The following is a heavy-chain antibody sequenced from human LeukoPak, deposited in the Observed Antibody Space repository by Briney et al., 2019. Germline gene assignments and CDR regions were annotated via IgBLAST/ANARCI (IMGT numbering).Heavy chain of an antibody. Sequence: ASVKVSCKTSGGTFSGFAMNWVRQAPGQGPEWMGRVIPSLGISKYSQKFQDRLKVTADNSSTTAFMESTSLTSDDTAVYYCATFRWIDSWGQGTLVIVPS. CDR1: GGTFSGFA. V-gene: IGHV1-69*04. CDR3: ATFRWIDS. CDR2: VIPSLGIS. J-gene: IGHJ5*01.